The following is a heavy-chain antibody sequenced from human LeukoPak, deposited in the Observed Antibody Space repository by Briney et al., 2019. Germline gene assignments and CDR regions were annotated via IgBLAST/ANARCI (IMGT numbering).Heavy chain of an antibody. J-gene: IGHJ4*02. V-gene: IGHV3-30*18. CDR1: GLTFSTFG. D-gene: IGHD2-2*01. CDR3: AKDRLVVAPAAMTSNFDF. Sequence: GGSLRLSCAASGLTFSTFGMHWVRQAPGKGLEWVAVISYDGRNTYYADSVKGRFTISRDNSKNTLYLQMNSLKTEDTAVYYCAKDRLVVAPAAMTSNFDFWGQGTLVTVSS. CDR2: ISYDGRNT.